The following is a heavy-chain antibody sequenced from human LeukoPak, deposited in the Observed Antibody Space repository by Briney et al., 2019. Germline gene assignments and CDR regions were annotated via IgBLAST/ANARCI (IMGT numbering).Heavy chain of an antibody. CDR1: GFTFSSYS. CDR2: ISSSSSTI. V-gene: IGHV3-48*04. Sequence: GGSLRLSCAASGFTFSSYSMNWVRQAPGKGLEWVSYISSSSSTIYYADSVKGRFTISRDNAKNSLYLQMNSLRAEDTALYYCAKDPGEDWGQGTLVTVSS. J-gene: IGHJ4*02. CDR3: AKDPGED.